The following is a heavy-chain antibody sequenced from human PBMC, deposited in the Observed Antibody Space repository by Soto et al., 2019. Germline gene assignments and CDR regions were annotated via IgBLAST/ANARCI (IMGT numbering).Heavy chain of an antibody. J-gene: IGHJ5*02. CDR2: LSRSGGAT. CDR1: AFSLTSCS. Sequence: GGALRLSCFTSAFSLTSCSMSWVRQTPGKGLEWVSALSRSGGATYYADSVKGRFTISRDTSTNTLYLQMSNLRAEDTAIYYCAKGEMATIRNSFDPWGQGTLVTVSS. D-gene: IGHD5-12*01. V-gene: IGHV3-23*01. CDR3: AKGEMATIRNSFDP.